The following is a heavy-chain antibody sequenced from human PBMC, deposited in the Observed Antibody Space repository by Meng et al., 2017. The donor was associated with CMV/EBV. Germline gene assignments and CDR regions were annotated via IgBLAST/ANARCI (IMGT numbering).Heavy chain of an antibody. CDR3: ARAVPARSWGNWFDP. J-gene: IGHJ5*02. V-gene: IGHV1-8*03. D-gene: IGHD2-2*01. Sequence: ASVKVSCKASGYTFTSYDINWVRQATGQGLEWMGWINPNSGNTGYAQKFQGRVTITRNTSISTAYMELSSLRSEDTAVYYCARAVPARSWGNWFDPWGQGTLVTVSS. CDR1: GYTFTSYD. CDR2: INPNSGNT.